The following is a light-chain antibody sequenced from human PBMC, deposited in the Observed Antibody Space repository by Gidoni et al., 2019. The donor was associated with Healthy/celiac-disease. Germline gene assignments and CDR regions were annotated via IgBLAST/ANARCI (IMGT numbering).Light chain of an antibody. V-gene: IGKV3-20*01. CDR3: QRYGSSPDM. J-gene: IGKJ1*01. Sequence: EIVLTLSPGTLSLSPGERATLSCRASQSVSSSYLAWYQQKPSQAPSRLNYGASSRVTGITGRLSGRGAGEDITITISRLEAEDFAVYYCQRYGSSPDMFGQGTKVEIK. CDR1: QSVSSSY. CDR2: GAS.